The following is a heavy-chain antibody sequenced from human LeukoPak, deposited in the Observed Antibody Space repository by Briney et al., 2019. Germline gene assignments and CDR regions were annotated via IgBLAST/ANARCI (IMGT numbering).Heavy chain of an antibody. CDR1: GFTFSPSW. CDR3: VRDGDAYNFDW. V-gene: IGHV3-74*01. Sequence: PGGSLRLSCAASGFTFSPSWMHWVRQAPGKGLEWVSRIKGDGTYKNYADSVRGRFSISRDNTRNTLSLQMNSLRAEDSAVYFCVRDGDAYNFDWWGQGVLVTVSS. CDR2: IKGDGTYK. J-gene: IGHJ4*02. D-gene: IGHD5-24*01.